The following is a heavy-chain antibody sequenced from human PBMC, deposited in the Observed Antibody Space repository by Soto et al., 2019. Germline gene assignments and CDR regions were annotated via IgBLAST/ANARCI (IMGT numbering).Heavy chain of an antibody. D-gene: IGHD3-10*01. J-gene: IGHJ6*02. CDR2: ISAYSGNT. CDR1: GYTFTSYG. V-gene: IGHV1-18*04. Sequence: ASVKVSCKASGYTFTSYGISWVRQAPGQGLEWMGWISAYSGNTNYAQKLQGRVTMTTDTSTSTAYMELRSLRSDDTAVYYCASGSRPTYYYGSGIATYYYSMDVWGQGTTVTVSS. CDR3: ASGSRPTYYYGSGIATYYYSMDV.